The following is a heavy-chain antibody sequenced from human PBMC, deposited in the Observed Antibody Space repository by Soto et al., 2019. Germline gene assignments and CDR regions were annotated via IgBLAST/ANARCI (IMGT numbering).Heavy chain of an antibody. D-gene: IGHD6-6*01. V-gene: IGHV4-59*02. Sequence: VQLQESGEGLVKPSETLSLTCTVSGGSVSSYHWTWIRQSPGKGLEWIGYIYYNGTTDYNPSLKSRVTMSVSTSKRQFSLRLTSVTAADTAVYYCAREFFWRSSSSPTYYYYLDVWGKGTTVTVSS. CDR1: GGSVSSYH. CDR2: IYYNGTT. J-gene: IGHJ6*03. CDR3: AREFFWRSSSSPTYYYYLDV.